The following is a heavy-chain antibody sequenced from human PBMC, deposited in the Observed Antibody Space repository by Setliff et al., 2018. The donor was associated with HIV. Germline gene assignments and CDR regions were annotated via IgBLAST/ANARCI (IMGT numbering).Heavy chain of an antibody. Sequence: TGGSLRLSCAASGFTFISYWMSWVRQAPGKGLEWVANIKQDGSEKYYVDSVKGRFTISRDNAKNSLYLQMNSLRAEDTAVYYCARAVHSGWYYFDYWGQGTLVTAPQ. J-gene: IGHJ4*02. D-gene: IGHD6-19*01. V-gene: IGHV3-7*02. CDR2: IKQDGSEK. CDR3: ARAVHSGWYYFDY. CDR1: GFTFISYW.